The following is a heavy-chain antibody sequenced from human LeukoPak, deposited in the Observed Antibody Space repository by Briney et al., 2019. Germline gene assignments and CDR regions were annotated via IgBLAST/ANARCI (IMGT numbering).Heavy chain of an antibody. CDR1: GFTFSSYS. Sequence: GGSLRLSCAASGFTFSSYSMNWVRQAPGKGLEWVSSISSSSSYIYYADSVKGRFTISRDNAKNSLYLQMNSLRAEDTAVYYCAREEHSSGWYVFPMDYWGQETLVTVSS. CDR3: AREEHSSGWYVFPMDY. CDR2: ISSSSSYI. J-gene: IGHJ4*02. V-gene: IGHV3-21*01. D-gene: IGHD6-19*01.